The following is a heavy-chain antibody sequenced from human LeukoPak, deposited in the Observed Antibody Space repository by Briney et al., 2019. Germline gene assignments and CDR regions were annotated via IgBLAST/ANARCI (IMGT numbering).Heavy chain of an antibody. CDR2: LSGSGSST. D-gene: IGHD5-12*01. CDR3: AKDGGYSTNIYYMDV. J-gene: IGHJ6*03. Sequence: GGSLRLSCTASGFTFSSYAMTWVRPAPGQGLEWVSGLSGSGSSTYYADSVEGRFTISRDNSRNTLYLQMSSLRAEDTAVYYCAKDGGYSTNIYYMDVWGKGTTVTVSS. V-gene: IGHV3-23*01. CDR1: GFTFSSYA.